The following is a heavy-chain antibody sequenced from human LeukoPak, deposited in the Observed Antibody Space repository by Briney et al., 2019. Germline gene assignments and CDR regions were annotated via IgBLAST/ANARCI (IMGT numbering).Heavy chain of an antibody. CDR3: ARLLYAALSNCHY. V-gene: IGHV1-2*02. Sequence: ASVKVSCKASGYTFTGYYMHWVRQAPGQGLEWMGWINPNSGGTNYAQKFQGRVTITRDTSISTAYMELSRLRSDDTAVYYCARLLYAALSNCHYGGQGTLVSVSS. J-gene: IGHJ4*02. D-gene: IGHD5/OR15-5a*01. CDR2: INPNSGGT. CDR1: GYTFTGYY.